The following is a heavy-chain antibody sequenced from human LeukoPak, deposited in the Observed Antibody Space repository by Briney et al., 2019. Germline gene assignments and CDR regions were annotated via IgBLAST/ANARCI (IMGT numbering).Heavy chain of an antibody. CDR2: IYTSGST. D-gene: IGHD6-6*01. CDR1: GGSISSGSYY. CDR3: ASLSIAARRRAFDI. Sequence: SETLSLTCSVSGGSISSGSYYWNWIRQPAGKGLEWIGRIYTSGSTNYNPSLKSRVTISGDTSKNQFSLKLRSVTAADMAVYYCASLSIAARRRAFDIWGQGTMVTVSS. J-gene: IGHJ3*02. V-gene: IGHV4-61*02.